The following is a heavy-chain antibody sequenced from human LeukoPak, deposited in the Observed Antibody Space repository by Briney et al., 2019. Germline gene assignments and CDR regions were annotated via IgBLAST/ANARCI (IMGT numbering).Heavy chain of an antibody. D-gene: IGHD1-1*01. J-gene: IGHJ5*02. CDR1: GCTFISYA. Sequence: GASVKVSCKPSGCTFISYAIIWLRQDPAQGLEWIGWISAYNGNTNYAQKLQGRVTITTDTSTRTAYIELRSLRSGDTAVYYSASNHHMENWFDPWGQGTLVTVSS. CDR2: ISAYNGNT. V-gene: IGHV1-18*01. CDR3: ASNHHMENWFDP.